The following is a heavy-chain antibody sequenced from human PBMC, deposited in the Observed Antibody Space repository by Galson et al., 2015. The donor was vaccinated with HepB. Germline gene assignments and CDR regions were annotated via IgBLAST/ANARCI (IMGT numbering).Heavy chain of an antibody. J-gene: IGHJ4*02. CDR3: ARAKYYYDSSGCVFDY. CDR1: GFTFSSYE. D-gene: IGHD3-22*01. CDR2: ISSSGSTI. Sequence: SLRLSCAASGFTFSSYEMNWVRQAPGKGLEWVSYISSSGSTIYYADSVKGRFTISRDNAKNSLYLQMNSLRAEDTAVYYCARAKYYYDSSGCVFDYWGQGTLVTVSS. V-gene: IGHV3-48*03.